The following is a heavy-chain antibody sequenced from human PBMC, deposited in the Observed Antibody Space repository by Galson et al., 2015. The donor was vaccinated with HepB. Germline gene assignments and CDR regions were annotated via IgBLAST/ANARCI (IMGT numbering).Heavy chain of an antibody. V-gene: IGHV3-30-3*02. CDR2: ISYDGSNK. CDR3: ASSVVVPAATPYDAFDI. CDR1: GFTFSSYA. D-gene: IGHD2-2*01. Sequence: SLRLSCAVSGFTFSSYAMHWVRQAPGKGLEWVAVISYDGSNKYYADSVKGRFTISRDNSKNTLYLQMNSLRAEDTAVYYCASSVVVPAATPYDAFDIWGQGTMVTVSS. J-gene: IGHJ3*02.